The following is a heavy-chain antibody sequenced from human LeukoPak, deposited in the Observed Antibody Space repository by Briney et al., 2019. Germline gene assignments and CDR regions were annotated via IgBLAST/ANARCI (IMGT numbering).Heavy chain of an antibody. CDR1: GGSISSSSYY. J-gene: IGHJ4*02. V-gene: IGHV4-39*01. CDR2: IYYSGST. Sequence: SETLPLTCTVSGGSISSSSYYWGWIRQPPGKGLEWIGSIYYSGSTYYNPSLKRRVTISVDTSKNQFSLKLSSVTAADTAVYYCAGRGRYFDWLRDYWGQGTLVTVSS. CDR3: AGRGRYFDWLRDY. D-gene: IGHD3-9*01.